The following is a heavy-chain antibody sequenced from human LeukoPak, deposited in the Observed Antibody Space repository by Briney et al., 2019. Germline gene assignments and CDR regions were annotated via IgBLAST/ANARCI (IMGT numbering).Heavy chain of an antibody. J-gene: IGHJ4*02. CDR2: ISGGAIST. D-gene: IGHD3-22*01. V-gene: IGHV3-23*01. Sequence: GGSLRLSCAASGFTFSSYAMSWVRQAPGKGLEWVSGISGGAISTYYADSVKGRFTISRDNSKNTLYLQMNSLRAEDTAAYYCAKSSSLVVITNFDYWGQGTPVTVSS. CDR3: AKSSSLVVITNFDY. CDR1: GFTFSSYA.